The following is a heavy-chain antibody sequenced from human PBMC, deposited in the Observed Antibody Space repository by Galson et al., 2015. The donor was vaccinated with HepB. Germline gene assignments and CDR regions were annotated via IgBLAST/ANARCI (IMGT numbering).Heavy chain of an antibody. CDR3: ARATQLATDFCFDL. Sequence: SLRLSCAGSGFNFGSYFMYWVRQAPGKGLEWVAYISTRSTYIYYADSMKGRFTISRDDSKSSLYLQMDSLKTEDTAVYYCARATQLATDFCFDLWGQGTLVAVSS. CDR2: ISTRSTYI. V-gene: IGHV3-21*04. D-gene: IGHD2-21*02. CDR1: GFNFGSYF. J-gene: IGHJ5*02.